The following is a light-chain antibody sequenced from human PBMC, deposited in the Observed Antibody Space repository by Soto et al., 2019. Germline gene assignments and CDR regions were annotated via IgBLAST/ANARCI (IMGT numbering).Light chain of an antibody. J-gene: IGKJ1*01. Sequence: IQMTQSPSTLPASVGDRVTITCRASQSIDNWLAWYQQKPGKAPKLLIYAASTLETGVPSRFSGSGSGTEFTLTIKSLQPDDFATYYCQQFSSYSTFGQGTKVDIK. CDR3: QQFSSYST. CDR2: AAS. V-gene: IGKV1-5*01. CDR1: QSIDNW.